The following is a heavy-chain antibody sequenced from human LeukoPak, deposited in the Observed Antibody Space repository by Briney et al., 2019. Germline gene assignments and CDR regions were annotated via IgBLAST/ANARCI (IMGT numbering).Heavy chain of an antibody. Sequence: GASLRLYCAASGFTFSSYAMSWVRQAAGKGVGWVSAISGSGGSTYYADSVKGRFTISRDNSKNTLYLQMNSLRAEDTAVYYCALTLRIAAAGNGEHDYWGQGTLVTVSS. CDR1: GFTFSSYA. D-gene: IGHD6-13*01. J-gene: IGHJ4*02. CDR2: ISGSGGST. CDR3: ALTLRIAAAGNGEHDY. V-gene: IGHV3-23*01.